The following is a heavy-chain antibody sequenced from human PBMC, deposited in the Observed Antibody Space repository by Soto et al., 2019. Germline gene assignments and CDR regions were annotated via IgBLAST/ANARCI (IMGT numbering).Heavy chain of an antibody. Sequence: QVQLVQSGAEVKKPRSSVKVSCKASGGTFSSYAISWVRQAPGQGLEWMGGIIPIFGTANYAQKFQGRVTITADESTSTAYRELSSRRCEDTAVYYCAREAVAGSGAFDIWGQGTMVTVSS. CDR1: GGTFSSYA. D-gene: IGHD6-19*01. CDR2: IIPIFGTA. J-gene: IGHJ3*02. CDR3: AREAVAGSGAFDI. V-gene: IGHV1-69*12.